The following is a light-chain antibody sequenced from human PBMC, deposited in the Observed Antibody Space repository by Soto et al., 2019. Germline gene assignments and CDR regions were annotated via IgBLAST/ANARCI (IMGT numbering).Light chain of an antibody. CDR3: QAWDGSTVV. Sequence: SYELTQAPSVSVSPGQTASITCSGDKLGDKYACWYQQKPRQSPVLVIYQDTKRPSGIPERFSGSNSGNTATLTISGTQAMDEADYYCQAWDGSTVVFGGGTKLTVL. J-gene: IGLJ2*01. CDR2: QDT. CDR1: KLGDKY. V-gene: IGLV3-1*01.